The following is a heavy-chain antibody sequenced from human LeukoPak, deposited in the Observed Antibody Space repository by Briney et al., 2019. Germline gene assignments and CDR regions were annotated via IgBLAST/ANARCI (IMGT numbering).Heavy chain of an antibody. J-gene: IGHJ6*02. CDR3: ARDYSTSYYYYGMDL. Sequence: SETLSLTCTVSGGSISNYYWSWIRQPPGKGLEWIGYIYYTGITNYNPPLKSRVTISVDTSKNQFSLKLNSVTAADTAVYYCARDYSTSYYYYGMDLWGQGTTVTVSS. V-gene: IGHV4-59*01. CDR1: GGSISNYY. CDR2: IYYTGIT. D-gene: IGHD4-11*01.